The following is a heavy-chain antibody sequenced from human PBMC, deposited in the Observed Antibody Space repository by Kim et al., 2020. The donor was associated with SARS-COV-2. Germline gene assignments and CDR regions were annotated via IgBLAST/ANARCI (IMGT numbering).Heavy chain of an antibody. Sequence: GGSLRLSCAASGFTFDDYAMHWVRQAPGKGLEWVSLISGDGGSTYYADSVKGRFTISRDNSKNSLYLQMNSLRTEDTALYYCANVYDILTGYSDAFDIWGQGTMVTVSS. CDR1: GFTFDDYA. CDR3: ANVYDILTGYSDAFDI. CDR2: ISGDGGST. J-gene: IGHJ3*02. V-gene: IGHV3-43*02. D-gene: IGHD3-9*01.